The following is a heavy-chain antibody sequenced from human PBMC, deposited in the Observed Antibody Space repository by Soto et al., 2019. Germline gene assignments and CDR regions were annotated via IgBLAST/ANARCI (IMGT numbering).Heavy chain of an antibody. Sequence: PGGSLRLSCAASGFTFSSYGMHWVRQAPGKGLEWVAVIWYDGSNKYYADSVKGRFTISRDNSKNTLYLQMNSLRAEDTAVYYCARDPKTGTTPVFWFDPWGQGTLVTVSS. CDR3: ARDPKTGTTPVFWFDP. V-gene: IGHV3-33*01. CDR1: GFTFSSYG. D-gene: IGHD1-1*01. J-gene: IGHJ5*02. CDR2: IWYDGSNK.